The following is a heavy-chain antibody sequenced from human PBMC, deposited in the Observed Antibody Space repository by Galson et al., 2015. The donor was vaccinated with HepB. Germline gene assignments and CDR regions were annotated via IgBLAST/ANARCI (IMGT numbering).Heavy chain of an antibody. D-gene: IGHD2-2*02. Sequence: LTCTVSGGSISSYYWSWIRQPPGKGLEWIGYIYYSGSTNYNPSLKSRVTISVDTSKNQFSLKLSSVTAADTAVYYCARALVGCSSTSCYTSYYYYYMDVWGKGTTVTVSS. J-gene: IGHJ6*03. CDR3: ARALVGCSSTSCYTSYYYYYMDV. V-gene: IGHV4-59*01. CDR2: IYYSGST. CDR1: GGSISSYY.